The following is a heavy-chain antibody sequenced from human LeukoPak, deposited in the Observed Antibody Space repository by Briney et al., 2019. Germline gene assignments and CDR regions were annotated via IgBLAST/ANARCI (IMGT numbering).Heavy chain of an antibody. CDR2: MNPNSGNT. D-gene: IGHD1-14*01. Sequence: ASVKVSCKASGYTFTSYDINWVRQATGQGLEWMGWMNPNSGNTGYAQKFQGRVTMTRNTSISTAYMELSSLRSEDTAVYYCARKGLLSRNYYYYMGVWGKGTTVTVSS. CDR1: GYTFTSYD. V-gene: IGHV1-8*01. J-gene: IGHJ6*03. CDR3: ARKGLLSRNYYYYMGV.